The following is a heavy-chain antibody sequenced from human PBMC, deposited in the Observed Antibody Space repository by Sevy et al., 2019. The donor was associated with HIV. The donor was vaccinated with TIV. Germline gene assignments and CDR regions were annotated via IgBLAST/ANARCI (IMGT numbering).Heavy chain of an antibody. D-gene: IGHD4-17*01. Sequence: ASVKVSCKASGYIFSDYYIHWVRQAPGQGLEWMAWINSDSGVTNYAQRFQGEVTVTRDTSLRTAYLELTNLKSNDTAIYYCARLTTQPTSDLYGSDVWGQGTTVTVSS. CDR1: GYIFSDYY. V-gene: IGHV1-2*02. J-gene: IGHJ6*02. CDR3: ARLTTQPTSDLYGSDV. CDR2: INSDSGVT.